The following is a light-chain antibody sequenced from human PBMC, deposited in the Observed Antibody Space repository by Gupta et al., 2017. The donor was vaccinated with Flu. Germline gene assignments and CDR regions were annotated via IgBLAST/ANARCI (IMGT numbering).Light chain of an antibody. J-gene: IGKJ1*01. V-gene: IGKV3-20*01. CDR3: QQDWSASTWT. Sequence: IVLTQYAGTQSCAPGERATLACRASQSVSSSYLDWYQQKPGQAPRLLIYGASSRATGIPDRFSGSGSGKYLALTISRREQEDFAVYYFQQDWSASTWTFGQGTXVEIK. CDR1: QSVSSSY. CDR2: GAS.